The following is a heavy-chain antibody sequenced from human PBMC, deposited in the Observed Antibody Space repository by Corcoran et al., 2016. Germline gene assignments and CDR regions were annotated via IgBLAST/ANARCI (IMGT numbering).Heavy chain of an antibody. J-gene: IGHJ6*02. CDR2: IYPGDSDT. Sequence: EVQLVQSGAEVKKPGESLKISCKGSGYSFTSYWIGWVRQMPGKGLEWMGIIYPGDSDTRYSPSFQGQVTISADKSISTAYLQWSSLKASDTAMYYCARGPEYCSSTSCYEMGYYYYYGMDVWGQGTTVTVSS. CDR3: ARGPEYCSSTSCYEMGYYYYYGMDV. CDR1: GYSFTSYW. D-gene: IGHD2-2*01. V-gene: IGHV5-51*01.